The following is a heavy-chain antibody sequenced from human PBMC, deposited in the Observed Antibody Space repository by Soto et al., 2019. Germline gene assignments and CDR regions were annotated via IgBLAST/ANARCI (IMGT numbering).Heavy chain of an antibody. Sequence: EVQLLESGGGLVQPGGSLRLSCAASGFTFNNYAMTWVRQAPGKGLEWVSAISGGGDTTSYADSVKGRFTVSRYGSNNTRYLQMSSLRTEDTALYYCAKGRGGTGSLTPRVDFWGQGTLVTVSS. CDR1: GFTFNNYA. CDR3: AKGRGGTGSLTPRVDF. V-gene: IGHV3-23*01. D-gene: IGHD3-10*01. CDR2: ISGGGDTT. J-gene: IGHJ4*02.